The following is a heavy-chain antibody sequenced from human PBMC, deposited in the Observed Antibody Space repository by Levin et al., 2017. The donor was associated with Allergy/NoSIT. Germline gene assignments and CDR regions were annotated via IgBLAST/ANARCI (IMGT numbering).Heavy chain of an antibody. CDR2: ISGSGGGT. D-gene: IGHD6-19*01. J-gene: IGHJ4*02. CDR1: GFTFSKYA. V-gene: IGHV3-23*01. Sequence: GGSLRLSCAASGFTFSKYAMSWARQAPGKGLEWVSAISGSGGGTYYADSVKGRFTISRDNSKNTLYLQMNSLRPEDTAVYYCAISSGWYRPTGAFDYWGQGTLVSVSS. CDR3: AISSGWYRPTGAFDY.